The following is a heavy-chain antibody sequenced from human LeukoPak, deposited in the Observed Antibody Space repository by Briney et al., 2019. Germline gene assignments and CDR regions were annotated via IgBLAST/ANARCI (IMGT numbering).Heavy chain of an antibody. D-gene: IGHD3-10*01. CDR2: IYTSGST. CDR1: GDSISSGCYY. V-gene: IGHV4-61*02. CDR3: ARKDSRGVFDY. J-gene: IGHJ4*02. Sequence: SETLSLTCTVSGDSISSGCYYWSWIRQPAGKGLEWIGRIYTSGSTNYNPSLKSRVTISVDTSKNQFSLKLSSGTAADTAVYYCARKDSRGVFDYWGQGTLVTVSS.